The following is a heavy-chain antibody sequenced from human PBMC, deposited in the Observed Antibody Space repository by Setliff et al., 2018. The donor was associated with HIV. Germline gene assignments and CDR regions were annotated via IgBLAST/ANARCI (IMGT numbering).Heavy chain of an antibody. CDR3: ASPLTSYGGNLFDY. V-gene: IGHV3-23*01. D-gene: IGHD4-17*01. Sequence: LRLSCAASGFTFSRYAMNWVRQAPGKGLEWVSTIGASGDSTYYADPVRGRFTISRDNSKNTLYLQMNSLRAEDTAVYYCASPLTSYGGNLFDYWGQGTLVTVSS. J-gene: IGHJ4*02. CDR2: IGASGDST. CDR1: GFTFSRYA.